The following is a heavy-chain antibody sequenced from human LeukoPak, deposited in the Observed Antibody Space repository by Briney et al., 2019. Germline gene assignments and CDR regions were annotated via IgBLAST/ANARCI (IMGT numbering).Heavy chain of an antibody. Sequence: GGPVRLSCAASGLTFSIYGMHGVRQATGKGLVWVAVIWYDGSNKYYADSVKGRFTISRDNSKNTLYLQMNSLRAEDTAVYYCARDSFHDYGDHYFDYWGQGTLVTVSS. J-gene: IGHJ4*02. CDR1: GLTFSIYG. V-gene: IGHV3-33*08. CDR2: IWYDGSNK. CDR3: ARDSFHDYGDHYFDY. D-gene: IGHD4-17*01.